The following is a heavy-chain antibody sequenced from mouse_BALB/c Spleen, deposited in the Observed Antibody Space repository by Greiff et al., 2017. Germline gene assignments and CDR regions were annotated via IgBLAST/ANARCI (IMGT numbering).Heavy chain of an antibody. V-gene: IGHV5-17*02. Sequence: EVQLVESGGGLVQPGGSRKLSCAASGFTFSSFGMYWVRQAPEKGLEWVAYISSGSSTIYYADTVKGRFTISRDNPKNTLFLQMTSLRSEDTAMYYCARSTDYRYVSYAMDYWGQGTSVTVSS. J-gene: IGHJ4*01. CDR2: ISSGSSTI. D-gene: IGHD2-14*01. CDR3: ARSTDYRYVSYAMDY. CDR1: GFTFSSFG.